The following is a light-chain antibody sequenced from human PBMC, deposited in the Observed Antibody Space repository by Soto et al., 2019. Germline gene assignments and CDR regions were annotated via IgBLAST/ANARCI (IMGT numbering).Light chain of an antibody. CDR1: QSISASY. V-gene: IGKV3-20*01. Sequence: MVLTQSPGTLSLSPGERATLSCWASQSISASYLAWYQQKPGQAPRLLIYGASRRATGIPDRFSAGGSGTDFTLTISRLEPEDVAVYYCQQYDSTPVTFGQGTKVEIK. CDR2: GAS. J-gene: IGKJ2*01. CDR3: QQYDSTPVT.